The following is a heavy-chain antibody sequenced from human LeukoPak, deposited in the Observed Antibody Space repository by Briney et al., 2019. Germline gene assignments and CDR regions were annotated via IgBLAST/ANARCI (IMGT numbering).Heavy chain of an antibody. CDR3: ARDLFFVGERYFDWSGNYYGMDV. J-gene: IGHJ6*04. Sequence: PGGSLRLSCAASGFTFSSYEMNWVRQAPGKGLEWVSYISSSGSTIYYTDSVKGRFTISRDNAKNSLHLQMNSLRAEDTAVYYCARDLFFVGERYFDWSGNYYGMDVWGKGTTVTVSS. CDR1: GFTFSSYE. V-gene: IGHV3-48*03. CDR2: ISSSGSTI. D-gene: IGHD3-9*01.